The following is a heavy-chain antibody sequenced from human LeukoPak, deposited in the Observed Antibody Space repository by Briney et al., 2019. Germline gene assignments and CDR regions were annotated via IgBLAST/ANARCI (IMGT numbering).Heavy chain of an antibody. V-gene: IGHV4-39*07. CDR3: ARRRGSYYGY. D-gene: IGHD1-26*01. CDR1: GGSISSSSYY. Sequence: PSETLSLTCTVSGGSISSSSYYWGWIRQPPGKGLEWIGSIYYSGSTYYNPSLKSRVTISVDTSKNQFSLKLSSVTAADTAVYYCARRRGSYYGYWGQGTLVTVSS. CDR2: IYYSGST. J-gene: IGHJ4*02.